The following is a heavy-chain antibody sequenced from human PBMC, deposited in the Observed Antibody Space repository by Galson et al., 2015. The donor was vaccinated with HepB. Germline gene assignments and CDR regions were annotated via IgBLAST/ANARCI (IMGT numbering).Heavy chain of an antibody. D-gene: IGHD6-13*01. CDR1: GFTFSSYW. CDR2: IKQDGSEK. V-gene: IGHV3-7*03. CDR3: ARGSSSWYNWFDP. Sequence: SLRLSCADYGFTFSSYWMSWARQAPGKGLEWVANIKQDGSEKYYVDSVKGRLTISRDNAKNSLYQQMNSLRAEDTAVYYCARGSSSWYNWFDPWGQGTLVTVSS. J-gene: IGHJ5*02.